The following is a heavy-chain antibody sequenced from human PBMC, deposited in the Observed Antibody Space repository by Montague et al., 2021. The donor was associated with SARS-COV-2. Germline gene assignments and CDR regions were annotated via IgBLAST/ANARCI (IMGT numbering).Heavy chain of an antibody. CDR3: APLGFDSRSYYTPHNWFDP. Sequence: PALVKPTQTLTLTCTFSGISLSTSGVGVAWIRQPPGKALEWLALIYWDDDERYSPSMRSRLTITKDTSENQVVPRMTNMDPMDTATYYCAPLGFDSRSYYTPHNWFDPWGQGILSPSPQ. CDR2: IYWDDDE. CDR1: GISLSTSGVG. D-gene: IGHD3-10*01. V-gene: IGHV2-5*02. J-gene: IGHJ5*02.